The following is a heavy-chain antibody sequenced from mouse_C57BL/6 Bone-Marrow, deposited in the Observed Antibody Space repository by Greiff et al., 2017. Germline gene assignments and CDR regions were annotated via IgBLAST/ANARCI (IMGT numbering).Heavy chain of an antibody. V-gene: IGHV3-1*01. Sequence: DVHLVESGPGMVKPSQSLSLTCTVTGYSITSGYDWHWIRHFPGNKLEWMGYISYSGSTNYNPTLKSRISITHDTSKNHFFLKLNSVTTEDTATYYCAGGNFPSYWGQGTLVTVSA. J-gene: IGHJ3*01. CDR2: ISYSGST. CDR1: GYSITSGYD. CDR3: AGGNFPSY. D-gene: IGHD2-1*01.